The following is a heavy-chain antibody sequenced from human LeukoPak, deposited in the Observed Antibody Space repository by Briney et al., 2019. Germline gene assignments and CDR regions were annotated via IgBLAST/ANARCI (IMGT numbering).Heavy chain of an antibody. J-gene: IGHJ4*02. CDR1: GGTFITYT. CDR2: IIPIFGTA. V-gene: IGHV1-69*05. CDR3: ATYMLRDNWNVHTFDS. D-gene: IGHD1-1*01. Sequence: SVKVSCKASGGTFITYTINWVRQAPGQGLEWMGGIIPIFGTANYAQKFQGRVTVTTDDSTSTAFMELSSLRSEGTAVYYCATYMLRDNWNVHTFDSWGQGTLVTVSS.